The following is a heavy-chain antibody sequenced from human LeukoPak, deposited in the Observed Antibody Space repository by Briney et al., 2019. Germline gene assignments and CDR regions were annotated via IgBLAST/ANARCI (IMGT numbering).Heavy chain of an antibody. D-gene: IGHD1-26*01. Sequence: SETLSLTCAVYGGSFSGYYWSWIRQPPGKGLEWIGEINHSGSTNYNPSLKSRVTISVDTSKNQFSLKLSSVTAADTAVYYCASLGVVGATDPWGQGTLVTVFS. V-gene: IGHV4-34*01. CDR1: GGSFSGYY. CDR3: ASLGVVGATDP. J-gene: IGHJ5*02. CDR2: INHSGST.